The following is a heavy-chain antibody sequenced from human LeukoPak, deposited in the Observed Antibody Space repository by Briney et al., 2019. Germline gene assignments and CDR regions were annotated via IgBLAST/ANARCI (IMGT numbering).Heavy chain of an antibody. J-gene: IGHJ4*02. CDR2: ISYDGSNK. CDR1: GFTFSSYA. Sequence: GGSLRLSCAASGFTFSSYAMHWVRQAPGKGLEWVAVISYDGSNKYYADSVKGRFTISRDHSKNTLYLQMNSLRAEDTAVYYCARDPVLRFLEWLLIRYYFDYWGQGTLVTVSS. V-gene: IGHV3-30-3*01. CDR3: ARDPVLRFLEWLLIRYYFDY. D-gene: IGHD3-3*01.